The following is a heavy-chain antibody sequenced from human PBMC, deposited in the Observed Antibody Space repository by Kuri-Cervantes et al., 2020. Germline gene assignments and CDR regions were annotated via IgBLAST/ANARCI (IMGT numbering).Heavy chain of an antibody. Sequence: ETLSLTCAASGFTFSSYSMNWVRQAPGKGLEWVANIKEDGSERYYVDSVKGRFTISRDNAKNSLYVQMNSLRAEDTAVYYCARDRWSGYDRFYFEAVTAPWYFDLWGRGTLVTVSS. CDR1: GFTFSSYS. CDR2: IKEDGSER. V-gene: IGHV3-7*01. D-gene: IGHD5-12*01. J-gene: IGHJ2*01. CDR3: ARDRWSGYDRFYFEAVTAPWYFDL.